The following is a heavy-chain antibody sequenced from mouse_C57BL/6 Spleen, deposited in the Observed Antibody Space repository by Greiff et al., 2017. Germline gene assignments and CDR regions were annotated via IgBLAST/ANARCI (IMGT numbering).Heavy chain of an antibody. Sequence: VKLMQSGAELVRPGTSVKVSCKASGYAFTNYLIKWVKQRPGQGLEWIGEINPGSGGTNYNEKFKGKATLTADKSSSTAYMQLSSLTSEDSAVYFCARVYCGSSYDYAMDYWGQGTSVTVSS. CDR2: INPGSGGT. J-gene: IGHJ4*01. CDR3: ARVYCGSSYDYAMDY. CDR1: GYAFTNYL. V-gene: IGHV1-54*01. D-gene: IGHD1-1*01.